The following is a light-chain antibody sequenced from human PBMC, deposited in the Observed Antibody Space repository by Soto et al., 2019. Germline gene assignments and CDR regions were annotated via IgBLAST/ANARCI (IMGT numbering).Light chain of an antibody. CDR3: SLYTSSSLYV. J-gene: IGLJ1*01. Sequence: QSALPQPASVSGSPGPSIAMSCTGTSGGVGHANYVSWYQQLPSKAPKLIIYDVSDRPSGVSNRFSGSKSGSTASLTISGLQAEDEADYYCSLYTSSSLYVFGTVTKVTV. V-gene: IGLV2-14*01. CDR1: SGGVGHANY. CDR2: DVS.